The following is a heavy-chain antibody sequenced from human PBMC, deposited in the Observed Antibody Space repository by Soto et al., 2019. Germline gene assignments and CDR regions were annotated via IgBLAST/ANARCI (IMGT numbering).Heavy chain of an antibody. CDR3: ARNIILGSNWFDP. Sequence: QLQLQESGPGLVKPSETLSLTCTVSGGSISSSSYYWGWIRQPPGKGLEWIGSIYYSGSTYYNPSLKSRVTISVDTSKNQFSLKLSSVTAADTAVYYCARNIILGSNWFDPWGQGTLVTVSS. D-gene: IGHD3-3*01. V-gene: IGHV4-39*01. CDR2: IYYSGST. CDR1: GGSISSSSYY. J-gene: IGHJ5*02.